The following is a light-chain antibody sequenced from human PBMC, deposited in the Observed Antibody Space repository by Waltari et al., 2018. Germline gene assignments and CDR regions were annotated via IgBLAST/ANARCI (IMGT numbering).Light chain of an antibody. J-gene: IGLJ2*01. CDR3: SSYAGRDNLL. Sequence: QSALTQLPSASGSPGQPVTLSCSGTSPDLTTYNYFSWYQHHPGRAPKLLIYEVSKRPSGVPDRFSGSKSGNTASLTVSGLQTEDEAVYYCSSYAGRDNLLFGGGTKLTVL. V-gene: IGLV2-8*01. CDR1: SPDLTTYNY. CDR2: EVS.